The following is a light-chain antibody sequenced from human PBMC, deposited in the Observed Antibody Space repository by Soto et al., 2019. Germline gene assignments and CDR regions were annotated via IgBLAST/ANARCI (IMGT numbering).Light chain of an antibody. CDR2: KAS. CDR3: QQSYSTPPGT. V-gene: IGKV1-5*03. Sequence: DIQMTQSPSTLSASVGDRVTITCRASQSISSWLAWYQQKPGKAPKLLIYKASSLESGVPSRFSGSGSGTDFTLTISSLQPEDFATYYCQQSYSTPPGTFGQGTKVDNK. J-gene: IGKJ1*01. CDR1: QSISSW.